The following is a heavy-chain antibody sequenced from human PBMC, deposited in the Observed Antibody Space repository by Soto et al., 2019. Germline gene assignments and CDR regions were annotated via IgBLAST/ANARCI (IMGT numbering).Heavy chain of an antibody. CDR1: GGSIRSSSYY. CDR3: ARLFYYDTTSYYYEAS. CDR2: LYYSGST. V-gene: IGHV4-39*01. J-gene: IGHJ5*02. D-gene: IGHD3-22*01. Sequence: QLQLQESGPGLLKPSETLSLTCIVSGGSIRSSSYYWGWVRQSPGKGLEWIGSLYYSGSTYYNPSLKSRVTISVDTSKNQFSLQLRSVTAADTAVYYCARLFYYDTTSYYYEASWGQGTLVTVSS.